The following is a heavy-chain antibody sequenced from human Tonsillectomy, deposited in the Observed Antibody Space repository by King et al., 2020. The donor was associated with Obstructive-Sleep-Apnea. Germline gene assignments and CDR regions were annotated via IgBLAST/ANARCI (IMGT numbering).Heavy chain of an antibody. CDR3: ASLPEGYSSGLDY. Sequence: VQLVESGGGVVQPGRSLRLSCAASGFTFSSYAMHWVRQAPGKGLEWVAVISYDGSNKYYADSVKGRFTISRDNSKNTLYLQMNSLRAEDTAVYYCASLPEGYSSGLDYWGQGTLVTVSS. CDR2: ISYDGSNK. J-gene: IGHJ4*02. D-gene: IGHD6-19*01. CDR1: GFTFSSYA. V-gene: IGHV3-30*04.